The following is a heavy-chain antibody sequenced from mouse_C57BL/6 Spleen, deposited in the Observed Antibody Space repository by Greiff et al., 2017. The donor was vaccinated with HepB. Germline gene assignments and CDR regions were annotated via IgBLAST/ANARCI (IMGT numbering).Heavy chain of an antibody. CDR3: ARSDGPFGC. CDR2: INPGSGGT. D-gene: IGHD2-3*01. J-gene: IGHJ2*01. V-gene: IGHV1-54*01. CDR1: GYAFTNYL. Sequence: QVHVKQSGAELVRPGTSVKVSCKASGYAFTNYLIEWVKQRPGQGLEWIGVINPGSGGTNYNENFKGKATLTADKTTSTAYIQLSSLTSEDSAVFFCARSDGPFGCWGQGTTLTVST.